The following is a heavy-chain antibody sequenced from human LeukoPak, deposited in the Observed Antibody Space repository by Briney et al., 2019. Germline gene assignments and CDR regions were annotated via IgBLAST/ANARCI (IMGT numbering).Heavy chain of an antibody. CDR1: GGSISSGGYY. Sequence: SQTLSLTCTVSGGSISSGGYYWSWIRQHPGKGLEWIGYIYYSGSTYYNPSLKSRVTISVDTSKNQFSLKLSSVTAADTAVYYCAREGYYDSSGYSDCWGQGTLVTVSS. V-gene: IGHV4-31*03. J-gene: IGHJ4*02. CDR2: IYYSGST. D-gene: IGHD3-22*01. CDR3: AREGYYDSSGYSDC.